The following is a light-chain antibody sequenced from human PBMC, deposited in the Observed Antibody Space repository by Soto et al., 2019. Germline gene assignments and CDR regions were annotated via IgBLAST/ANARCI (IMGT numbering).Light chain of an antibody. CDR2: DAY. Sequence: IQMTQSPATLSASVGERVTITCRASQSISSWLAWYQQKPGKAPKLLIYDAYSLESGIPSRFSGSGSGTEFTLTISSLQPDDFATYYCQHYNSYSEAFGQGNKVEIK. CDR1: QSISSW. J-gene: IGKJ1*01. V-gene: IGKV1-5*01. CDR3: QHYNSYSEA.